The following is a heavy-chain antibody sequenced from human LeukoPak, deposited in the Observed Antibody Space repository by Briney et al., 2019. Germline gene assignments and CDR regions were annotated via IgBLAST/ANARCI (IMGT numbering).Heavy chain of an antibody. V-gene: IGHV5-51*01. D-gene: IGHD5-12*01. CDR2: IYPGDSDI. CDR1: GYSFTNYW. J-gene: IGHJ4*02. CDR3: ATSRYSGYDAPVCY. Sequence: GESLKISCKGSGYSFTNYWIGWVRQMPGKGLEWMGIIYPGDSDIRYSPSFQGQVTMSADKSISTAYLQWSSLKASDTAMYYCATSRYSGYDAPVCYWGQGTLVTVSS.